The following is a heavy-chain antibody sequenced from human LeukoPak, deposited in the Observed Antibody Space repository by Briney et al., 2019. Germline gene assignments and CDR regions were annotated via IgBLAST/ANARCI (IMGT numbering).Heavy chain of an antibody. D-gene: IGHD2-15*01. CDR3: ARDREYCSGGSCYVSFDY. V-gene: IGHV3-21*01. Sequence: GGSLRLSCAASGFTFTSYTINWVRQTPGKGLEWVSSISSSPTYMYYADSVKGRFTISRDNAKNSVYLQMNSLRAEDTAVYYCARDREYCSGGSCYVSFDYWGQGTLVTVSS. CDR2: ISSSPTYM. J-gene: IGHJ4*02. CDR1: GFTFTSYT.